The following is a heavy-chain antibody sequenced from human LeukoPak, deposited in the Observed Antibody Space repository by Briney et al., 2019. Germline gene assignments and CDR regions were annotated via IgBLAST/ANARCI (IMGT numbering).Heavy chain of an antibody. CDR3: AREGELYCTNGVCAYYYYGMDV. D-gene: IGHD2-8*01. V-gene: IGHV4-4*07. CDR2: XXXXXXT. J-gene: IGHJ6*02. Sequence: PSETLSLTCTVSGGSISSYYWSWIRQPAGKGLXXXXXXXXXXXTNYNPSLKSRVTMSVDTSKNQFSLKLSSVTAADTAVYYCAREGELYCTNGVCAYYYYGMDVWGQGTTVTVSS. CDR1: GGSISSYY.